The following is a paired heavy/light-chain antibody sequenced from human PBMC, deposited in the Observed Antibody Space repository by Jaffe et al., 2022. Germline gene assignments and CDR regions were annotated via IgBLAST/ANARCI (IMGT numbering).Heavy chain of an antibody. V-gene: IGHV3-23*01. D-gene: IGHD3-10*01. CDR1: GFTFSTYA. CDR3: AKDWRKYFGSGSSYSGEPLDS. J-gene: IGHJ4*02. Sequence: EVQLLESGGGLVQPGGSLRLSCAASGFTFSTYAMSWVRQAPGKGLEWVSAIIGSSGSTYYADSVKGRFTISRDNSRNTLYLQMNSLRAEDTAVYYCAKDWRKYFGSGSSYSGEPLDSWGQGTLVTVSS. CDR2: IIGSSGST.
Light chain of an antibody. CDR3: QQFYSLPLT. V-gene: IGKV1-33*01. J-gene: IGKJ4*01. CDR2: DTS. Sequence: DIQMTQSPSSLSASVGDRVTITCQASQDITNYLNWYQQKPGKAPKLLIYDTSNLQTGVPSRFSGSGLGTDFTFTISSLQPEDIATYYCQQFYSLPLTFGGGTKVDIK. CDR1: QDITNY.